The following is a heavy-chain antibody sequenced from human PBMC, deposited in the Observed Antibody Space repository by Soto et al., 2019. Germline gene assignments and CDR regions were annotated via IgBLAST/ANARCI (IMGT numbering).Heavy chain of an antibody. CDR1: GGSLSNYN. V-gene: IGHV4-4*07. D-gene: IGHD2-2*01. J-gene: IGHJ3*02. CDR2: IYSNGKA. Sequence: SETLSLTCTVSGGSLSNYNWNWVRQSAGKGLEWIGRIYSNGKAYYNPSPKSRVTMSLDTLNNQVSLRLRSVTAADTAKYYCARERTYQLSGDDTLDSWGLGTMVTVSS. CDR3: ARERTYQLSGDDTLDS.